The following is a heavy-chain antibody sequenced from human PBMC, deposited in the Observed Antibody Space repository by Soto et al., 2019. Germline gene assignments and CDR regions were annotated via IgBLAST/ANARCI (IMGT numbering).Heavy chain of an antibody. CDR2: ISGSGGST. V-gene: IGHV3-23*01. Sequence: GESLKISCAASGFTFSSYAMSWVRQAPGKGLEWVSAISGSGGSTYYADSVKGRFTISRDNSKNTLYLQMNSLRAEDTAVYYCAKPTPTGDWNYALDYWGQGTLVTVSS. J-gene: IGHJ4*02. CDR3: AKPTPTGDWNYALDY. D-gene: IGHD1-7*01. CDR1: GFTFSSYA.